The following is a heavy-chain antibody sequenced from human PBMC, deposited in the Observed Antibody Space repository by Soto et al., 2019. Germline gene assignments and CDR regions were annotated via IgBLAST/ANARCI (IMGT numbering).Heavy chain of an antibody. D-gene: IGHD3-3*01. J-gene: IGHJ4*02. Sequence: HPGGSLRLSCAASGFTFSSYAMHWVRQAPGKGLEWVAVISYDGSNKYYADSVKGRFTISRDNSKNTLYLQMNSLRAEDTAVYYCAREAVRITIFGVVTPEDYFDYWGQGTLVTVSS. CDR2: ISYDGSNK. V-gene: IGHV3-30-3*01. CDR3: AREAVRITIFGVVTPEDYFDY. CDR1: GFTFSSYA.